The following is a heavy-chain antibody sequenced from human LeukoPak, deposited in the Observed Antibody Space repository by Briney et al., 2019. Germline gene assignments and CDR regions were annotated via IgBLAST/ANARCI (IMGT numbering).Heavy chain of an antibody. CDR2: IIPIFGTA. V-gene: IGHV1-69*13. CDR3: ARTIIAAAGQYFDY. J-gene: IGHJ4*02. D-gene: IGHD6-13*01. Sequence: ASVKVSCKASGGTFISYAISWVRQAPGQGLEWMGGIIPIFGTANYAQKFQGRVTITADESTSTAYMELSSLRSEDTAVYYCARTIIAAAGQYFDYWGQGTLVTVSS. CDR1: GGTFISYA.